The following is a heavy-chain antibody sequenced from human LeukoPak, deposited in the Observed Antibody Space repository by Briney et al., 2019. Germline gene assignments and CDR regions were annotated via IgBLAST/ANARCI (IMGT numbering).Heavy chain of an antibody. D-gene: IGHD3-10*01. CDR1: GFTFTTYA. CDR2: VSGSGGST. V-gene: IGHV3-23*01. CDR3: ARDGGY. Sequence: GGSLRLSCAASGFTFTTYAMMWVRQAPGKGLEWVSAVSGSGGSTYYADSVKGRFTISRDNSKNTLYLQMNSLRADDTAVYYCARDGGYWGQGTLVTVSS. J-gene: IGHJ4*02.